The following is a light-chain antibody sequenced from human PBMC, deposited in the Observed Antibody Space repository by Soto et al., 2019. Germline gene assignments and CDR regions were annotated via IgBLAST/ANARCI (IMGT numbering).Light chain of an antibody. J-gene: IGLJ3*02. V-gene: IGLV4-69*01. CDR1: SGHSSYA. CDR2: LNSDGSH. CDR3: QTWGTGIRV. Sequence: QLVLTQSPSASASLGASVKLTCTLSSGHSSYAIAWHQQQPEKGPRYLMKLNSDGSHSKGDGIPDRCSGSSSGAERYLTISRLQSEDEADYYCQTWGTGIRVFGGGTKLTVL.